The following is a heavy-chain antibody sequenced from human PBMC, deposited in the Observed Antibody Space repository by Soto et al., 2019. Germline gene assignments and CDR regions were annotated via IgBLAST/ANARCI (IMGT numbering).Heavy chain of an antibody. CDR3: AREFDSWSGYYSYYYGMDV. Sequence: SETLSLTCAVYGGSFSGYYWSWIRQPPGKGLEWIGEINHSGSTNYNPSLKSRVTISVDTSKNQFSLKLSSVTAADTAVYYCAREFDSWSGYYSYYYGMDVWGQGTTVTVSS. V-gene: IGHV4-34*01. CDR2: INHSGST. CDR1: GGSFSGYY. D-gene: IGHD3-3*01. J-gene: IGHJ6*02.